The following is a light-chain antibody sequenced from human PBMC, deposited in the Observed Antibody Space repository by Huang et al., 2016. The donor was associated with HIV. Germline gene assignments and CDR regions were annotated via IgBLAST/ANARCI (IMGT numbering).Light chain of an antibody. Sequence: EIVLTQSPGTLSLSPGERATLSCRASQSIRSKYLAWYQQKPGQAPRLLIYGASSRAAGIPDRLSGSGSGTEFILSISRLEPEDFAVYYCQQYGSSELTFGGGTKVEIK. J-gene: IGKJ4*01. CDR3: QQYGSSELT. CDR1: QSIRSKY. V-gene: IGKV3-20*01. CDR2: GAS.